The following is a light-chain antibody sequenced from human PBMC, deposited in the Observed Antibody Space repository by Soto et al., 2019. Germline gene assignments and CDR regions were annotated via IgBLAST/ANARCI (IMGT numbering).Light chain of an antibody. CDR3: QQSYSTPRT. CDR1: QSVDRY. Sequence: EIVLTQSPATLSLAPWDRATLSCRASQSVDRYLAWYQEKPGQVPRLFIYGASRRATGIPDRFSGSVSGTDFTLTISSLQPEDFATYYCQQSYSTPRTFGQGTKVDI. V-gene: IGKV3-11*01. CDR2: GAS. J-gene: IGKJ1*01.